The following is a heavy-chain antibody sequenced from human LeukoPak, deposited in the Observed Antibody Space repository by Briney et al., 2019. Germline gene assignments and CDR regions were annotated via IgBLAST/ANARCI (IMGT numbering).Heavy chain of an antibody. D-gene: IGHD5-18*01. CDR2: IYYSGST. CDR1: GGSISSYY. CDR3: ARLRGYSYAGDY. V-gene: IGHV4-59*12. Sequence: SETLSLTCTVSGGSISSYYWSWIRQPPGKGLEWIGYIYYSGSTNYNPSLKSRVTISVDTSKNQISLKLSSVTAADTAVYYCARLRGYSYAGDYWGQGSLVTVSS. J-gene: IGHJ4*02.